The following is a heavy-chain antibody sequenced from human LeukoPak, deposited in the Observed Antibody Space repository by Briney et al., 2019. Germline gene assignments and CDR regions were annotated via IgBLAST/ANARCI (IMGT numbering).Heavy chain of an antibody. CDR2: IYYSGST. CDR1: GGSISSYY. D-gene: IGHD6-13*01. CDR3: ARGSNSWYRSDTGYFQH. J-gene: IGHJ1*01. Sequence: PSETLSLTCTVSGGSISSYYWGWIRQPPGKGLEWIGSIYYSGSTYYNPSLKSRVTISVDTSKNQFSLKLSSVTAADTAVYYCARGSNSWYRSDTGYFQHWGQGTLVTVSS. V-gene: IGHV4-39*07.